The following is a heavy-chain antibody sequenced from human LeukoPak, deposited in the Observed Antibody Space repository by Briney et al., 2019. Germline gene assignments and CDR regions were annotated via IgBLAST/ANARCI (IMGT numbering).Heavy chain of an antibody. Sequence: ASVMVSCKASGYTFTGYYMHWVRHAPRQELEGMGWINPNSGGKNYAQKFQGMVTMTRDTSISTAYMELSRLRSDDTAVYYCTRRGASYQLHGYWGQGTLVTVSS. CDR2: INPNSGGK. J-gene: IGHJ4*02. CDR3: TRRGASYQLHGY. V-gene: IGHV1-2*02. D-gene: IGHD2-2*01. CDR1: GYTFTGYY.